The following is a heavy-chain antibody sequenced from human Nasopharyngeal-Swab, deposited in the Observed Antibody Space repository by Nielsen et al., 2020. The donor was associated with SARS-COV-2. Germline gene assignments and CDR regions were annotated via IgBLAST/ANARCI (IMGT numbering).Heavy chain of an antibody. CDR1: GFAFSDHY. J-gene: IGHJ2*01. V-gene: IGHV3-30-3*01. Sequence: GESLKISCAASGFAFSDHYMDWVRQAPGKGLEWVAVISYDGSNKYYADSVKGRFTISRDNSKNTLYLQMNSLRAEDTAVYYCARDLGGYFDLWGRGTLVTVSS. CDR2: ISYDGSNK. CDR3: ARDLGGYFDL.